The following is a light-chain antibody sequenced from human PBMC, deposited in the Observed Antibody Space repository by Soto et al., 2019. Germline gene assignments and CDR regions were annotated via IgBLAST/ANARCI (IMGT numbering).Light chain of an antibody. V-gene: IGKV1-39*01. Sequence: DIQMTQSPSSLSASVGDRVTITCRASQSIRSYLNWYQQKPGKAPKLLIYAASSLQSGVPSRFSGSGSGTDFTLTISSLQPEDFATYYCQQSYSTLMYTFGQGNKLEIK. CDR3: QQSYSTLMYT. CDR1: QSIRSY. J-gene: IGKJ2*01. CDR2: AAS.